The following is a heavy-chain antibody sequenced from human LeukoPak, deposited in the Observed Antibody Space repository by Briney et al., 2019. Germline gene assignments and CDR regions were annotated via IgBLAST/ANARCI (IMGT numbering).Heavy chain of an antibody. CDR3: ASLPTVPEPHGYYYGMDV. Sequence: GGSLRLSCAASGFTFSSYEMNWVRQAPGKGLEWVSDISSSGSTIYYADSVKGRFTISRDNAKNSLYLQMNSLRAEDTAVYYCASLPTVPEPHGYYYGMDVWGKATTVSVSS. V-gene: IGHV3-48*03. J-gene: IGHJ6*04. CDR1: GFTFSSYE. CDR2: ISSSGSTI. D-gene: IGHD4-17*01.